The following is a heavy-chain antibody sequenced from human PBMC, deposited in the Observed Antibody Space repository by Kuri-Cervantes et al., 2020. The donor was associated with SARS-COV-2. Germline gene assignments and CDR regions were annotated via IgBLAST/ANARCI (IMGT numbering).Heavy chain of an antibody. V-gene: IGHV3-9*01. J-gene: IGHJ4*02. CDR1: GFTFSSYD. CDR2: ISWNSGSI. CDR3: ARAGWRGPFDY. Sequence: SLKISCAASGFTFSSYDMHWVRQATGKGLEWVSGISWNSGSIGYADSVKGRFTISRDNAKNSLYLQMNSLRAEDTALYYCARAGWRGPFDYWGQGTLVTVSS. D-gene: IGHD5-24*01.